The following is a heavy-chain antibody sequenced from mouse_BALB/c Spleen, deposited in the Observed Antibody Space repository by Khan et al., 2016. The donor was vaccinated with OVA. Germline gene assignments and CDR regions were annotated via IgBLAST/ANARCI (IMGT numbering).Heavy chain of an antibody. CDR2: IWVSGSK. CDR3: ARDPPYYSMDY. CDR1: GFSLSRYN. V-gene: IGHV2-6-4*01. J-gene: IGHJ4*01. Sequence: VELVESGPGLVAPSQSLSITCTVSGFSLSRYNIHWVRQPPGKGLEWLGVIWVSGSKYYNSVLKPRLSISKDNFKSQVFLMMNSLQADDTAMYYCARDPPYYSMDYWGQGTSVTVSS.